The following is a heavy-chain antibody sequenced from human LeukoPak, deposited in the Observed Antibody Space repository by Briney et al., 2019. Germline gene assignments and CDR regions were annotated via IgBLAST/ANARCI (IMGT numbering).Heavy chain of an antibody. Sequence: KPGGSLRLSCAASGFTFSSYSMNWVRQAPGKGLEWVSSISSSSSYIYYADSVKGRFTISRDNAKNSLYLQMNSLRVEDTAVYYYTSWGDTTAEYFQRWGQGTLVTVSS. V-gene: IGHV3-21*01. J-gene: IGHJ1*01. CDR2: ISSSSSYI. D-gene: IGHD2-21*02. CDR1: GFTFSSYS. CDR3: TSWGDTTAEYFQR.